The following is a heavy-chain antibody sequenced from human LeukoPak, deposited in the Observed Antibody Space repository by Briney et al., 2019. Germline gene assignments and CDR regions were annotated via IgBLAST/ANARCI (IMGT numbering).Heavy chain of an antibody. V-gene: IGHV4-34*01. J-gene: IGHJ3*02. Sequence: SETLSLTCAVYGGSYSGYYWSWIRQPPGKGLEWIGEINHSGSTNYNPSLKNRVTISVDTSKNQFSLKLSSVTAADTAVYYCARVVQGFDDFEIWGQGTMVTVSS. CDR1: GGSYSGYY. CDR2: INHSGST. D-gene: IGHD2-2*01. CDR3: ARVVQGFDDFEI.